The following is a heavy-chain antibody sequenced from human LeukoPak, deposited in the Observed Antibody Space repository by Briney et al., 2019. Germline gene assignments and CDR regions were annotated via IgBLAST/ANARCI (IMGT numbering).Heavy chain of an antibody. CDR1: GFTVSTNY. CDR2: IYTGGTT. J-gene: IGHJ4*02. CDR3: ARAEVLSFFDS. V-gene: IGHV3-66*02. Sequence: GGSLRLSCTATGFTVSTNYMNWVRQAPGKGLEWVSVIYTGGTTYYADSVKGRFNISRDNSKNTVYLQMNSLRPEDTAVYYCARAEVLSFFDSWGQGTLVTVSS. D-gene: IGHD4/OR15-4a*01.